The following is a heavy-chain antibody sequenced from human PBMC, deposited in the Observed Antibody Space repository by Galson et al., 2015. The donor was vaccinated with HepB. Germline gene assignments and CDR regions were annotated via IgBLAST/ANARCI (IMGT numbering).Heavy chain of an antibody. CDR2: INAGNGNT. CDR1: GYTFTSYA. V-gene: IGHV1-3*01. CDR3: ARDRWEQLVYTGWFDP. J-gene: IGHJ5*02. D-gene: IGHD6-13*01. Sequence: SVKVSCKASGYTFTSYAMHWVRQAPGQRLEWMGWINAGNGNTKYSQKFQGRVTITRDTSASTAYMELSSLRSEDTAVYYCARDRWEQLVYTGWFDPWGQGTLVTVSS.